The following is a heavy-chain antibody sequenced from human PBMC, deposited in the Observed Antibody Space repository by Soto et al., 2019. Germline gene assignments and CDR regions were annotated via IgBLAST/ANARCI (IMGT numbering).Heavy chain of an antibody. J-gene: IGHJ6*02. Sequence: PGGSLRLSCAASGFTFSSYAMSWVRQAPGKGLEWVSAISGSGGSTYYADSVKGRFTISRDNSENTLYLQMNSLRAEDTAVYYCAKDPLVVPAAIPIYYYYGMDVWGQGTTVTVSS. CDR1: GFTFSSYA. CDR2: ISGSGGST. V-gene: IGHV3-23*01. CDR3: AKDPLVVPAAIPIYYYYGMDV. D-gene: IGHD2-2*02.